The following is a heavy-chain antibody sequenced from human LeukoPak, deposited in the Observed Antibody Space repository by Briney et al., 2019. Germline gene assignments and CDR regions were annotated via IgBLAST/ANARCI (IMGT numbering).Heavy chain of an antibody. CDR3: AGNGKVATISPFDY. Sequence: GGSLRLSCAASGFTFSSYAMSWVRQAPGKGLEWVSAISGSGGSTYYADSVKGRFTISRDNSKNTLYLQMNSLRAEDTAVYYCAGNGKVATISPFDYWGQGTLVTVSS. CDR1: GFTFSSYA. CDR2: ISGSGGST. D-gene: IGHD5-12*01. J-gene: IGHJ4*02. V-gene: IGHV3-23*01.